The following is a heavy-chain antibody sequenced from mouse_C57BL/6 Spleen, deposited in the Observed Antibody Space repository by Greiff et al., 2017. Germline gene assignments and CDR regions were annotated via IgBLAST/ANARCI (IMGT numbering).Heavy chain of an antibody. CDR1: GFTFSDYG. Sequence: EVKVVESGGGLVKPGGSLKLSCAASGFTFSDYGMHWVRQAPEKGLEWVAYISSGSSTIYYADTVKGRFTISRDNAKNTLFLQMTSLRSEDTAMYYCARPRVYDGYYDAMDYWGQGTSVTVSS. J-gene: IGHJ4*01. CDR3: ARPRVYDGYYDAMDY. D-gene: IGHD2-3*01. CDR2: ISSGSSTI. V-gene: IGHV5-17*01.